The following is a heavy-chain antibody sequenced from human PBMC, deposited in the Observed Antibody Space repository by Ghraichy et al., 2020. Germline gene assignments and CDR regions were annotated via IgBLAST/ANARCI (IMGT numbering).Heavy chain of an antibody. Sequence: ETLSLTCTVSGGSISTGSYYWGWIRQPPGKGLEWIGSIYYSGSVYDNPTLKSRVTMSVDTSKNQFSLKLSSVTAADTAVYYCARHPLITIFGVVKPVDYWGQGTLVTVSS. CDR3: ARHPLITIFGVVKPVDY. J-gene: IGHJ4*02. V-gene: IGHV4-39*01. CDR2: IYYSGSV. D-gene: IGHD3-3*01. CDR1: GGSISTGSYY.